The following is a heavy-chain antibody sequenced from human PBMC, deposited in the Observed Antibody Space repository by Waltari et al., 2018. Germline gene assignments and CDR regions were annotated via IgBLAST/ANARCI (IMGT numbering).Heavy chain of an antibody. V-gene: IGHV3-53*01. D-gene: IGHD7-27*01. J-gene: IGHJ4*02. CDR2: ICSGGST. CDR3: AGVGGEEDY. CDR1: ALTVSSNS. Sequence: EVQLVECGGGLIQPGGSLRLPCAAPALTVSSNSRSWGRQAPGRGLEWVSVICSGGSTYYADSVKGRVTISRDKSKNTLYLQMNSLRAEDTGVYYCAGVGGEEDYWGQGTLVTVSS.